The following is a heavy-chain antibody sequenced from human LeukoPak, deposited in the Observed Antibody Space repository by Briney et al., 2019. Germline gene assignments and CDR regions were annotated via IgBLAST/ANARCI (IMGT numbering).Heavy chain of an antibody. Sequence: SQTLSLTCAISGDSVFSNSATWNWIRQSPSRGLEWLGRTYYRSRWYNDYAVSVKSRITINPDTSKNQFSLQLNSVTPEDAAVYYCARGLAEIPSRPFDYWGQGTLVTVSS. CDR2: TYYRSRWYN. CDR1: GDSVFSNSAT. CDR3: ARGLAEIPSRPFDY. D-gene: IGHD5-24*01. J-gene: IGHJ4*02. V-gene: IGHV6-1*01.